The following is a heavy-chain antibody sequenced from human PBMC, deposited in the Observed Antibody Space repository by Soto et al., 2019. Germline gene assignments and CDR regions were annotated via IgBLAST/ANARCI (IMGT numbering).Heavy chain of an antibody. CDR1: GFTISTHG. Sequence: QVQLVESGGGVVQPGTSLRLSCAASGFTISTHGMHWVRQAPGKGLEWVANIWYDGSNKFYADSVKGRFTISKDNPKNTLYVQMNSLRAEDTAVYYCAAATTWNFHFHYWGQGTQVTVSS. J-gene: IGHJ4*02. V-gene: IGHV3-33*01. CDR2: IWYDGSNK. D-gene: IGHD1-7*01. CDR3: AAATTWNFHFHY.